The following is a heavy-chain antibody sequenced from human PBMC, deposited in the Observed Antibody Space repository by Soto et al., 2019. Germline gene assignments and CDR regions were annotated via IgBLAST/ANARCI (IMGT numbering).Heavy chain of an antibody. CDR2: IYYSGST. J-gene: IGHJ4*02. D-gene: IGHD3-10*01. CDR3: ARVKGSGSYYRGTTAFDY. V-gene: IGHV4-30-4*01. CDR1: GGSISSGDYC. Sequence: PSETLSLTCTVSGGSISSGDYCWSWIRQPPGKGLEWIGYIYYSGSTYYNPSLKSRVTISVDTSKNQFSLKLSSVTAADTAVYYCARVKGSGSYYRGTTAFDYWGQGTLVTVSS.